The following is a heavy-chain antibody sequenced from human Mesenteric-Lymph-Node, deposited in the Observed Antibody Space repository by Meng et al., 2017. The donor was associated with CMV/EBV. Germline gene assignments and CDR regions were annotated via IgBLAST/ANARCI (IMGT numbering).Heavy chain of an antibody. D-gene: IGHD1-1*01. Sequence: CKASGYTFTGYYIHWVRQAPGQGLEWMGRIDPDSGGTDYAQKFQGRVTMTRDTSVSTAYMELSRLRSDDTAVYYCARQLSSGAPALPWGQGTLVTVSS. V-gene: IGHV1-2*06. CDR1: GYTFTGYY. CDR2: IDPDSGGT. J-gene: IGHJ5*02. CDR3: ARQLSSGAPALP.